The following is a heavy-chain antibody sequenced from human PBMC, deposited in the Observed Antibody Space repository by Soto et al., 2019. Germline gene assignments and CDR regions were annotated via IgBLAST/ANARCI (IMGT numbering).Heavy chain of an antibody. D-gene: IGHD1-26*01. CDR2: INPSDGST. CDR1: GYTFTSDY. J-gene: IGHJ4*02. CDR3: AREFFVGLGATAY. Sequence: ASVKVSCKASGYTFTSDYLHWVRQAPGQGLEWLARINPSDGSTIYSQNFQDRVSVTRDTSTTTVYMELSSLRSEDPAVYYCAREFFVGLGATAYWGRGTQVTVSS. V-gene: IGHV1-46*01.